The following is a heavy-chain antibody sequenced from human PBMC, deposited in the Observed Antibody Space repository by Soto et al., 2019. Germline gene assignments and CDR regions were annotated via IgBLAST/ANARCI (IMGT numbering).Heavy chain of an antibody. D-gene: IGHD1-1*01. V-gene: IGHV3-7*01. J-gene: IGHJ6*02. CDR3: TRDFQGPLDYGMDV. CDR2: VKYDGSQT. Sequence: GVLRLSCADSGFTFSSYWMSWVRQAPGQGLEWVANVKYDGSQTYYVGSVKGRFTISRDNAKNSLYLQMNSLRAEDTAVYYCTRDFQGPLDYGMDVWGQGTRVTVSS. CDR1: GFTFSSYW.